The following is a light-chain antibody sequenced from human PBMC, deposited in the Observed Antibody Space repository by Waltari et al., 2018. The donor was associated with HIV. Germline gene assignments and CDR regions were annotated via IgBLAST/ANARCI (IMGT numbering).Light chain of an antibody. CDR3: QQYFNAPIT. CDR1: RSILYNSNNKNY. CDR2: WAS. V-gene: IGKV4-1*01. J-gene: IGKJ4*01. Sequence: DLVMTQSPDSLALSLGERATINCKSSRSILYNSNNKNYLAWYQQKPGQPPQLLIYWASNRDFGVPDRFSGSGSENNSTLTISSLQTEDVAVYYCQQYFNAPITFGGGTRVEI.